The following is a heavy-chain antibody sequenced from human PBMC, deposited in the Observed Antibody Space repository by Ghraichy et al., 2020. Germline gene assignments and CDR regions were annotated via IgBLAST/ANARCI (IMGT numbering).Heavy chain of an antibody. CDR2: ISWDGGTT. V-gene: IGHV3-43*01. CDR1: GFTFDDYS. D-gene: IGHD6-13*01. Sequence: GESLNISCAASGFTFDDYSMHWVRQVPGKGLEWVSLISWDGGTTYYADSVKGRFTISRDNNKNSLYLQMISLRTEDTALYYCAKNRMSAAARILDYGMDVWGQGTTVTVSS. CDR3: AKNRMSAAARILDYGMDV. J-gene: IGHJ6*02.